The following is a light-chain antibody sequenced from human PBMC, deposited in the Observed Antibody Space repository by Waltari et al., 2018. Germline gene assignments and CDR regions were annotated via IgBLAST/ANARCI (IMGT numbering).Light chain of an antibody. V-gene: IGKV4-1*01. Sequence: DIVMNQSPDSLAVSLGERATINCKSSQSVLYSSNNKNYLAWYQKKPGQPPKLLIYWASTRESGVPDRFSGSGSGTDFTLTISSLQAEDVAVYYCQQYYSTPPTFGQGTKLEIK. CDR3: QQYYSTPPT. J-gene: IGKJ2*01. CDR2: WAS. CDR1: QSVLYSSNNKNY.